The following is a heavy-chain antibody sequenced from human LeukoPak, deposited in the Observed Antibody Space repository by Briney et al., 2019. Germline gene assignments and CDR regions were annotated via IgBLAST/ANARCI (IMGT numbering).Heavy chain of an antibody. CDR2: ISGSGTNT. Sequence: GGSLRLSCAASGFTFSSYAMNWVRQAPGKGLEWVSTISGSGTNTYYADSVKGRFTLSRDNSKNTLYLQMNSLRAEDTAVYYCARDGDYYDSSDYYYGMDVWGQGTTVTVSS. J-gene: IGHJ6*02. V-gene: IGHV3-23*01. D-gene: IGHD3-22*01. CDR1: GFTFSSYA. CDR3: ARDGDYYDSSDYYYGMDV.